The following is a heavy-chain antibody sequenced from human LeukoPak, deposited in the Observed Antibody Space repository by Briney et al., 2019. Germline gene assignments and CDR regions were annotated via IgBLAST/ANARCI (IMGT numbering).Heavy chain of an antibody. Sequence: SETLSLTCAVYGGSFSGYYWSWIRQPPGKGLEWIGEINHSGSTNYNPSLKSRVTIPVDTSKNQFSLKLSSVTAADTAVYYCARGLGPYYDSSGYYGYWGQGTLVTVSS. D-gene: IGHD3-22*01. V-gene: IGHV4-34*01. CDR2: INHSGST. CDR1: GGSFSGYY. J-gene: IGHJ4*02. CDR3: ARGLGPYYDSSGYYGY.